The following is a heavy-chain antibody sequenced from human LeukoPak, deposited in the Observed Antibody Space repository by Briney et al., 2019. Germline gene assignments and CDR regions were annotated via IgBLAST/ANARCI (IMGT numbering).Heavy chain of an antibody. Sequence: SVKVSCKASGGTFSTYAVSWVRQAPGQGLEWMGRIIPILGIANYAQKFQGRVTITADKSTNTAYMELSSLRSEDTAVYFCASGGRRMSKMATTTDYFDYWGQGTLVTVSS. D-gene: IGHD5-24*01. CDR2: IIPILGIA. CDR1: GGTFSTYA. CDR3: ASGGRRMSKMATTTDYFDY. J-gene: IGHJ4*02. V-gene: IGHV1-69*04.